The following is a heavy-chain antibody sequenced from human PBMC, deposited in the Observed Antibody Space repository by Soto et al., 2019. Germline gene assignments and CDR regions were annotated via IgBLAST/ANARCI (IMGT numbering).Heavy chain of an antibody. CDR2: ISSSGNMI. J-gene: IGHJ6*02. D-gene: IGHD6-6*01. CDR3: ARNIAPRRAQAMDV. CDR1: GFTFSSYS. V-gene: IGHV3-48*02. Sequence: GGSLRLSCAASGFTFSSYSMNWVRQAPGKGLEWISYISSSGNMIYYADSVRGRCTLSRDNANSSLYLQMNSLKDEDTAVYYCARNIAPRRAQAMDVWGQGTTVTVSS.